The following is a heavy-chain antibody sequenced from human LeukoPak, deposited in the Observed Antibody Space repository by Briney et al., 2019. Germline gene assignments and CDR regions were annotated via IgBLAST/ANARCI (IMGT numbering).Heavy chain of an antibody. V-gene: IGHV3-23*01. CDR1: GFTFSTYA. Sequence: GGSLRLSCAASGFTFSTYAMNWVRQAPGKGLEWVSIISGSGGTTYYADSVKGRFTISRDNSKTTLYLEMNTLRAEDTAVYYCAKGSSSGRPYFFDYWGQGTLVTVSS. D-gene: IGHD3-10*01. J-gene: IGHJ4*02. CDR2: ISGSGGTT. CDR3: AKGSSSGRPYFFDY.